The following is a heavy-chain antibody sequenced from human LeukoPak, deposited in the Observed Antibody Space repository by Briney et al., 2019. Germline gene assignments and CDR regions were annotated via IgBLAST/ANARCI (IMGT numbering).Heavy chain of an antibody. CDR1: GFTFSSYA. CDR3: AKGVTYGDYVPLDY. D-gene: IGHD4-17*01. CDR2: ISGSGGST. J-gene: IGHJ4*02. Sequence: PGGSLRLSCAASGFTFSSYAMSWVRQAPGKGLEWVSAISGSGGSTYYADSVKGRFTISRDNSKNTLYLQMNSLRAEDTAVYYCAKGVTYGDYVPLDYWGQGTLVTVSS. V-gene: IGHV3-23*01.